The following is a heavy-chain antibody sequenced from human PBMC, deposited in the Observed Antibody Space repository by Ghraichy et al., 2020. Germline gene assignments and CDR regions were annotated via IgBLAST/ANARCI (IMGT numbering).Heavy chain of an antibody. V-gene: IGHV4-39*01. CDR2: IYYSGST. Sequence: ESLNISCTVSGGSISSSSYYWGWIRQPPGKGLEWIGSIYYSGSTYYNPSLKSRVTISVDTSKNQFSLKLSSVTAADTAVYYCTLGDTAMVKDYWGQGTLVTVSS. CDR1: GGSISSSSYY. J-gene: IGHJ4*02. CDR3: TLGDTAMVKDY. D-gene: IGHD5-18*01.